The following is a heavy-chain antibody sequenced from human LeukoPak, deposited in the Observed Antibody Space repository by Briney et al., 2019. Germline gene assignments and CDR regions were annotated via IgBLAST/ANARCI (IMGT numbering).Heavy chain of an antibody. CDR1: GGSISSYY. CDR3: ARDRGSYSVTWFDP. J-gene: IGHJ5*02. D-gene: IGHD1-26*01. Sequence: SETLSLTCTVSGGSISSYYWSWIRQPAGKGLEWIGRIYTSGSTNYNPSLKSRVTISVDTSKNQFSLKLGSVTAADTAVYYCARDRGSYSVTWFDPWGQGTLVTVSS. V-gene: IGHV4-4*07. CDR2: IYTSGST.